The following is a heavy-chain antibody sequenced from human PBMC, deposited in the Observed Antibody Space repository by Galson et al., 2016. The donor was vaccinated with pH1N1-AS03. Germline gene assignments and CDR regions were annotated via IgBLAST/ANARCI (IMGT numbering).Heavy chain of an antibody. D-gene: IGHD3-3*01. CDR2: INTNTGDT. CDR3: AREGIVAQFMEWYLFY. Sequence: SVKVSCKASGGTFGSYAVSWVRQAPGQGPEWMGWINTNTGDTKLAQGFAGRFVFSLDASVSTAYLQITSLKAEDTAIYYCAREGIVAQFMEWYLFYWGQGTQLTVSS. V-gene: IGHV7-4-1*02. CDR1: GGTFGSYA. J-gene: IGHJ4*02.